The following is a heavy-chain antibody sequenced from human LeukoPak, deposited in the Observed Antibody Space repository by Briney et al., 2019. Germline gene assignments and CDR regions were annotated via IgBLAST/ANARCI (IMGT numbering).Heavy chain of an antibody. V-gene: IGHV1-2*02. D-gene: IGHD6-13*01. CDR1: GYTFTGYS. J-gene: IGHJ4*02. Sequence: ASVKVSCKASGYTFTGYSIHWVRQAPGQGPEWMGWINPNNGGTIYAQKFQGRVTMTRDTSSSTAYMELSRLRSDDTALYYCARDETEYTSSWAYFDDWGQGTLVTVSS. CDR2: INPNNGGT. CDR3: ARDETEYTSSWAYFDD.